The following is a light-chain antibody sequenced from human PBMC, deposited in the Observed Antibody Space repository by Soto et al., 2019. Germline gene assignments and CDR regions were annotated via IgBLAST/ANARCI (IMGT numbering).Light chain of an antibody. CDR2: DAS. Sequence: DIQMTQSPSTLSASVVDRVTITCLASQSISSWLAWYQQKPWKAPKLLIYDASSLESGVPSRFSGSGSGTEFTLTISSLQPDDFATYYCQQYNSLWTFGQGTKVDIK. J-gene: IGKJ1*01. CDR1: QSISSW. V-gene: IGKV1-5*01. CDR3: QQYNSLWT.